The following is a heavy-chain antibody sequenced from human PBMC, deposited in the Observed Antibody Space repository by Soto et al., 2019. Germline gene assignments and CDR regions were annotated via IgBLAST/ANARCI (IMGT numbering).Heavy chain of an antibody. D-gene: IGHD6-13*01. J-gene: IGHJ6*02. CDR1: GGTFSSYA. CDR3: ARPSEGPAAGRFYYYGMDV. V-gene: IGHV1-69*12. CDR2: IIPIFGTA. Sequence: QVQLVQSGAEVKKPGSSVKVSCKASGGTFSSYAISWVRQAPGQGLEWMGGIIPIFGTANYAQKFQGRVTITADESTSTAYMELSSLRSEDTAVYYSARPSEGPAAGRFYYYGMDVWGQGTTVTVSS.